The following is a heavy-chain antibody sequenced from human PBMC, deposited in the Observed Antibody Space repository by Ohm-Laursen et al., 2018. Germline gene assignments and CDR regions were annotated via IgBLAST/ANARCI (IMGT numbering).Heavy chain of an antibody. CDR3: ALGGYYGAPDMDV. V-gene: IGHV3-33*05. Sequence: RSLRLSCAASGFTFSSYGMHWVRQAPGKGLEWVAVISYDGSNKYYADSVKGRFTISRDNSKNTLYLQMNSLRAEDTAVYYCALGGYYGAPDMDVWGQGTTVTVSS. D-gene: IGHD4-17*01. CDR1: GFTFSSYG. CDR2: ISYDGSNK. J-gene: IGHJ6*02.